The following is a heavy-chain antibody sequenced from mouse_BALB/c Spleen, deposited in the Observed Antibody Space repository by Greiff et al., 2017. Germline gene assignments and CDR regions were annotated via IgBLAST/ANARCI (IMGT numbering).Heavy chain of an antibody. J-gene: IGHJ4*01. CDR3: TIRQGYAMDY. V-gene: IGHV1-69*02. CDR2: IYPSDSYT. CDR1: GYTFTSYW. D-gene: IGHD3-2*01. Sequence: QVQLQQPGAELVRPGASVKLSCKASGYTFTSYWINWVKQRPVQGLEWIGNIYPSDSYTNYNQKFKDKATLTVDKSSSTAYMQLSSPTSEDSAVYYCTIRQGYAMDYWGQGTSVTVSS.